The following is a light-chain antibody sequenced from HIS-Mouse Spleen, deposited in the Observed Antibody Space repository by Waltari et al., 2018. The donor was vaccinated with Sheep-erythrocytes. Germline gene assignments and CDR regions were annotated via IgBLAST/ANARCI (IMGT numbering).Light chain of an antibody. CDR2: DVS. CDR3: CSYAGSYNHV. CDR1: SSDVGGYNS. V-gene: IGLV2-11*01. J-gene: IGLJ1*01. Sequence: QSALTQPRSVSGSPGQSVTISCTGTSSDVGGYNSVSWYQHHPGKAPKLMIYDVSKRPSGVPDRFSGSKSGNTASLTISGLQTEDEADYYCCSYAGSYNHVFATGTKVTVL.